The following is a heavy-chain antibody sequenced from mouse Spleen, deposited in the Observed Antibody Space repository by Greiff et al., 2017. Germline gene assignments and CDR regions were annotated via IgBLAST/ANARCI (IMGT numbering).Heavy chain of an antibody. V-gene: IGHV5-12*01. Sequence: EVKLVESGGGLVQPGGSLKLSCAASGFTFSDYYMYWVRQTPEKRLEWVAYISNGGGSTYYPDTVKGRFTISRDNAKNTLYLQMSRLKSEDTAMYYCARHTGCAMDYWGQGTSVTVSS. J-gene: IGHJ4*01. CDR3: ARHTGCAMDY. CDR2: ISNGGGST. CDR1: GFTFSDYY. D-gene: IGHD4-1*01.